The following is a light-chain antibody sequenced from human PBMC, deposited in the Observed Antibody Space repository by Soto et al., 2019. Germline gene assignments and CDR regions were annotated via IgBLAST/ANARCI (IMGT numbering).Light chain of an antibody. CDR3: QQYGGSPRT. CDR2: GAS. CDR1: ERVSSRY. J-gene: IGKJ1*01. Sequence: EIVVTQAPGTLSLSPGERANLSFRASERVSSRYLAWYQQKPGQAPRLLIYGASTRAPGIPDRFSGSGSGTDFTLTISRLEPEDSAVYYCQQYGGSPRTFGQGTKVEIK. V-gene: IGKV3-20*01.